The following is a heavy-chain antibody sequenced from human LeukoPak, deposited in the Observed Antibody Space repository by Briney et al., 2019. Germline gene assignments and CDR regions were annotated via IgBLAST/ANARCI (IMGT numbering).Heavy chain of an antibody. CDR3: ARALRFGESTPAGY. V-gene: IGHV1-18*01. J-gene: IGHJ4*02. CDR2: ISAYNGNT. D-gene: IGHD3-10*01. CDR1: GYTFTSYG. Sequence: ASVKVSCKASGYTFTSYGISWVRQAPGQGLEWMGWISAYNGNTNYAQKLQGRVTMTTDTSTSTAYMELRSLRSDDTAVYYCARALRFGESTPAGYWGQGTLVTVSS.